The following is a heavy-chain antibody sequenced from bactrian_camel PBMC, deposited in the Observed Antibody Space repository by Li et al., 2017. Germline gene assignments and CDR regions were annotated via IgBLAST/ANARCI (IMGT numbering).Heavy chain of an antibody. D-gene: IGHD5*01. CDR1: GYMFSVYC. CDR2: IYTREGKT. J-gene: IGHJ6*01. Sequence: HVQLVESGGGSVQAGGSLRLSCQASGYMFSVYCMAWFRQAPGKEREGVAAIYTREGKTYYADSVKGRFTISRDNAKNTLHLQLNNLKTEDTCMYYCATLPRSPVQFRDPETAAFGYWGQGTQVTVS. CDR3: ATLPRSPVQFRDPETAAFGY. V-gene: IGHV3S1*01.